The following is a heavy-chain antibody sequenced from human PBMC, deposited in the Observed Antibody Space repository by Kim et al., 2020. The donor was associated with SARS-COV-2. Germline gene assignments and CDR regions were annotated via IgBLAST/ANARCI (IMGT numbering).Heavy chain of an antibody. V-gene: IGHV3-30*04. CDR3: ARDYSSSWYEWFDP. CDR2: ISYDGSNK. Sequence: GGSLRLSCAASGFTFSSYAMHWVRQAPGKGLEWVAVISYDGSNKYYVDSVKGRFTISRDNSKNTLYLQMNSLRAEDTAVYYCARDYSSSWYEWFDPWGQGTLVTVSS. CDR1: GFTFSSYA. D-gene: IGHD6-13*01. J-gene: IGHJ5*02.